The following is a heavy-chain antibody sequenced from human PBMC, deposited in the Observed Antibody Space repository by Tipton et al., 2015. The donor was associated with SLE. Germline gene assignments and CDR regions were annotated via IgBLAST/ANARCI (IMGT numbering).Heavy chain of an antibody. Sequence: TLSLTCTVSGVSISGSSYYWDWIRQPPGKGPEWIGYIYYTGSESTYYNPSLKSRVTISVDTSKNQFSLKLSSVTAADTAVYYCARQTGDMDVWGQGTTVTVSS. CDR3: ARQTGDMDV. D-gene: IGHD3-10*01. J-gene: IGHJ6*02. V-gene: IGHV4-39*07. CDR1: GVSISGSSYY. CDR2: IYYTGSEST.